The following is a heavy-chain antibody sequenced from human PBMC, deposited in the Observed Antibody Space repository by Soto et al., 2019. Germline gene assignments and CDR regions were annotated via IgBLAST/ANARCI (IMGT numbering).Heavy chain of an antibody. CDR3: AKRRGAGGHFDY. CDR1: GFTFSSYA. J-gene: IGHJ4*02. V-gene: IGHV3-23*01. CDR2: VSIGGST. Sequence: GGSLILSCSASGFTFSSYAMGWVLQGPGKGLEWVAVVSIGGSTHYADSVRGRFTISRDNSKNTLSLQMNSLTAEDTAVYFCAKRRGAGGHFDYWGQGALVTVSS. D-gene: IGHD2-15*01.